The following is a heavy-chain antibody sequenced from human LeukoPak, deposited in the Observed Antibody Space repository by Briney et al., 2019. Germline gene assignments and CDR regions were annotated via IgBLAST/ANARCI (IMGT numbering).Heavy chain of an antibody. D-gene: IGHD3-22*01. V-gene: IGHV4-34*01. J-gene: IGHJ4*02. CDR2: INHSGST. Sequence: SETLSLTCAVYGGSFSGYYWSWFRQPPGKGLEWIGEINHSGSTNYNPSLKSRVTISVDTSKNQFSLKLSSVTAADTAVYYCANQYYDTPYWGQGTLVTVSS. CDR3: ANQYYDTPY. CDR1: GGSFSGYY.